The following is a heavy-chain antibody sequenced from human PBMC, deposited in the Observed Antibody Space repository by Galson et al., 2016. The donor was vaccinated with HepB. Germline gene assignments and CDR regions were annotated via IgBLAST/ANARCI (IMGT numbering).Heavy chain of an antibody. V-gene: IGHV4-61*08. D-gene: IGHD3-16*01. J-gene: IGHJ6*04. CDR1: GGSISSGGYY. CDR2: IYYTGTT. Sequence: SETLSLTCTVSGGSISSGGYYWSWIRQPPGKGLEWIGFIYYTGTTNYSPPLKSRVSISLDTSKSQFSLRLTSLTPADTAVYFCATDGIGDYYYGLDVWGKGTSGTVSS. CDR3: ATDGIGDYYYGLDV.